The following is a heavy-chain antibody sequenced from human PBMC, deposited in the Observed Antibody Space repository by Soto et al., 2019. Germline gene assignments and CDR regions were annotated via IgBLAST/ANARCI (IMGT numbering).Heavy chain of an antibody. D-gene: IGHD6-13*01. CDR2: IYYSGST. J-gene: IGHJ5*02. CDR3: AREMDSSRWFDP. Sequence: SETLSLTCTVSGGSISSYYWSWIRQPPGKGLEWIGYIYYSGSTNYNPSLKSRVTISVDTSKNQFSLKLSSVTAADTAVYYCAREMDSSRWFDPWGQGTLVTVSS. V-gene: IGHV4-59*01. CDR1: GGSISSYY.